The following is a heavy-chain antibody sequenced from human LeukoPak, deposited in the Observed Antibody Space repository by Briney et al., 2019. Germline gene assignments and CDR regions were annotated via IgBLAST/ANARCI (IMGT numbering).Heavy chain of an antibody. D-gene: IGHD2-15*01. V-gene: IGHV3-21*01. Sequence: GGSLRLSCAASGFTFSSYSMNWVRQAPGKGLEWVSSISSSSSYIYYADSVKGRCTISRHNAKNSLYLQMNSLRAEDTAVYYCARDGGSVVAATPYYYYYYMDVWGKGTTVTVSS. CDR3: ARDGGSVVAATPYYYYYYMDV. CDR1: GFTFSSYS. J-gene: IGHJ6*03. CDR2: ISSSSSYI.